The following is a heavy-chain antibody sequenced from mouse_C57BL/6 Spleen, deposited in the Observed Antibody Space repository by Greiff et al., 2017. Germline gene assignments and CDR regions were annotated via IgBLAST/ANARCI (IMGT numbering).Heavy chain of an antibody. D-gene: IGHD1-1*01. J-gene: IGHJ1*03. CDR1: GYAFSSYW. Sequence: VKLMESGAELVKPGASVKISCKASGYAFSSYWMNWVKQRPGKGLEWIGQIYPGDGDTNYNGKFKGKATLTADKSSSTAYMQLSSLTSEDSAVYFCARVTTVVERYFDVWGTGTTVTVSS. V-gene: IGHV1-80*01. CDR3: ARVTTVVERYFDV. CDR2: IYPGDGDT.